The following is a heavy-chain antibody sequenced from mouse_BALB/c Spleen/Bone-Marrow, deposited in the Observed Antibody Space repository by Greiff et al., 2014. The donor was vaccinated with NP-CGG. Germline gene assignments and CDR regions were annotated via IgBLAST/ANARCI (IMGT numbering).Heavy chain of an antibody. CDR3: ARRGSFYAMDY. Sequence: QLTASFPGLLAPSHRLSITCTISVFSFPLSFFPFFLPPPFPFLSCLVVIWLDGSTTYNSALKSRLSISKDNSKSQVFLKMNSLQTDDTAMYYCARRGSFYAMDYWGQGTSVTVSS. CDR1: VFSFPLSF. J-gene: IGHJ4*01. V-gene: IGHV2-6-1*01. CDR2: IWLDGST.